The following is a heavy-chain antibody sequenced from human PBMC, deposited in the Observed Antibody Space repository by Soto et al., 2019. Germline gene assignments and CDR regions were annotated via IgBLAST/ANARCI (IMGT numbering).Heavy chain of an antibody. CDR2: IYHSGST. D-gene: IGHD3-22*01. CDR1: GYSIRSGYY. J-gene: IGHJ5*02. Sequence: TSETLSLTCAVSGYSIRSGYYCGCIRQPPGKGLEWIGSIYHSGSTYYNPSLKSRVTISVDTSKNQFSLKLTSVTAAATAVYYCARVVVTPYGWLDPWGQGTPVIVSS. V-gene: IGHV4-38-2*01. CDR3: ARVVVTPYGWLDP.